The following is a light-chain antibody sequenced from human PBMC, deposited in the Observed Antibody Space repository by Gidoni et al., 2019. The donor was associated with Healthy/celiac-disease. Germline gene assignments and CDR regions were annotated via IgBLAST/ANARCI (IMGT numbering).Light chain of an antibody. J-gene: IGKJ4*01. V-gene: IGKV3-11*01. CDR2: DAS. Sequence: ELVLPQSPATLSFSPGERATLSCRASQSVSSYLAWYQQKPGQAPRLLIYDASNRATGIPARFSGSGSGTDFTLTISSLEPEDFAVYYCQQRSNWPGTFGGGTKVEIK. CDR3: QQRSNWPGT. CDR1: QSVSSY.